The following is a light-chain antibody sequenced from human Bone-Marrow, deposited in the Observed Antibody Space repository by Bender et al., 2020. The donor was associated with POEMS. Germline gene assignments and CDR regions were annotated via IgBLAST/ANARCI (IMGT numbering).Light chain of an antibody. J-gene: IGLJ2*01. CDR1: NIGAHA. V-gene: IGLV3-25*02. Sequence: LTQPPSASGTPGQRVTISCSGGSSNIGAHAVNWYQQKPGQAPVLVIYQDSERPSGIPERFSGSSSGTTVTLTISGVQAEDEADYYCQSPDRDGTWVFGGGTKLTVL. CDR3: QSPDRDGTWV. CDR2: QDS.